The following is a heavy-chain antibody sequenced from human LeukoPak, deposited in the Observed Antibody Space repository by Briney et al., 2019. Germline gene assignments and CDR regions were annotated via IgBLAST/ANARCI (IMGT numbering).Heavy chain of an antibody. CDR2: ISAYNGNT. CDR3: ARERVARGENFDY. J-gene: IGHJ4*02. D-gene: IGHD3-10*01. Sequence: GASVKVSCKASGYTFTSYGISWVRQAPGQGLEWMGWISAYNGNTNYAQKLQGRVTMTTDTSATTAYMELRNLRSDDTAVYYCARERVARGENFDYWGQGTLVTVSS. CDR1: GYTFTSYG. V-gene: IGHV1-18*01.